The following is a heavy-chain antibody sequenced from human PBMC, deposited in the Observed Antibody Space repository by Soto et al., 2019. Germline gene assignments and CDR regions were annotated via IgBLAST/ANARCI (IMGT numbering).Heavy chain of an antibody. CDR3: ARDPVDGYAFFDS. CDR1: GGSMSGYH. CDR2: VHNSGSP. J-gene: IGHJ5*02. D-gene: IGHD5-12*01. Sequence: QVRLQESGPGLVQPSETLSLTCSIFGGSMSGYHWNWIRQTPGKGVEWIGYVHNSGSPTYSSSLKSRVTISVDKSAKQSSLRLTSVTAADTAVYWCARDPVDGYAFFDSWGQGVLVTVSS. V-gene: IGHV4-59*01.